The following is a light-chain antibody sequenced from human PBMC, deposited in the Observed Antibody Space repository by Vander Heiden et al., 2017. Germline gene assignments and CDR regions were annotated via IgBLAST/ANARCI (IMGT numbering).Light chain of an antibody. CDR2: EIS. CDR1: SSDNSGYNY. Sequence: QSALTQPPPPPASPGQSGTITYTGASSDNSGYNYVSWYQQLPGKAPKLMIYEISKRPSGVPDRFSGSKSGNTASLAISGLQAEDEADYYCGAYEDSNNLGVFGGGTKLTVL. CDR3: GAYEDSNNLGV. J-gene: IGLJ2*01. V-gene: IGLV2-8*01.